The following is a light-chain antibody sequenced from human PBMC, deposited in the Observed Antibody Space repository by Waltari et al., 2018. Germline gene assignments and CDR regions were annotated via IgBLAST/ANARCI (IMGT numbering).Light chain of an antibody. CDR3: QQRTSWPPYS. J-gene: IGKJ2*03. CDR1: QGISNY. Sequence: DIQLTQSPSFLSASVRDRVTITCRASQGISNYLAWYQQKPGKAPKLLIYSASTLQSGVPSRFSGSGSGTEFSLTISSLQPEDFATYYCQQRTSWPPYSFGQGTNLEIK. CDR2: SAS. V-gene: IGKV1-9*01.